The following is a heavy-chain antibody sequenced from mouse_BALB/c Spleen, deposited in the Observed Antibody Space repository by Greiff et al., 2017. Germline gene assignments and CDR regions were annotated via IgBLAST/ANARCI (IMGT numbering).Heavy chain of an antibody. CDR1: GFAFSSYD. Sequence: DVMLVESGGGLVKPGGSLKLSCAASGFAFSSYDMSWVRQTPEKRLEWVAYISSGGGSTYYPDTVKGRFTISRDNAKNTLYLQMSSLKSEDTAMYYCARLGNYERVWFAYWGQGTLVTVSA. D-gene: IGHD2-1*01. CDR3: ARLGNYERVWFAY. V-gene: IGHV5-12-1*01. CDR2: ISSGGGST. J-gene: IGHJ3*01.